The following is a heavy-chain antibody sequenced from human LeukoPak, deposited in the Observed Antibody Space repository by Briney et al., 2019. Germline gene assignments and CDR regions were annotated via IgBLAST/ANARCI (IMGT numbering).Heavy chain of an antibody. CDR1: GFTFSRYW. V-gene: IGHV3-74*01. CDR3: AREVARSDAFDT. J-gene: IGHJ3*02. CDR2: INPDGSTT. Sequence: GGSLRLSCAASGFTFSRYWIHWVRQAPGKGLEWVSRINPDGSTTTYADSVKGRFTISRDNVKNTVYLQMNSLRAEDTAVYYCAREVARSDAFDTWGQGTMVTVSS.